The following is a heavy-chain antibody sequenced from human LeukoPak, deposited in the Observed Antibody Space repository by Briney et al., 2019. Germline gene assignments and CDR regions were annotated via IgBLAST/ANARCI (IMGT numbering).Heavy chain of an antibody. CDR3: AKAVVRGVIIDYYYYGMDV. J-gene: IGHJ6*02. V-gene: IGHV3-23*01. D-gene: IGHD3-10*01. Sequence: QPGRSLRLSFAASGFTVSSYGISWGRQAPGKGLEWVSAISGSGGSTYYADSVKGRFTISRDNSKNTLYLQMNSLRAEDTAVYYCAKAVVRGVIIDYYYYGMDVWGQGTTVTVSS. CDR1: GFTVSSYG. CDR2: ISGSGGST.